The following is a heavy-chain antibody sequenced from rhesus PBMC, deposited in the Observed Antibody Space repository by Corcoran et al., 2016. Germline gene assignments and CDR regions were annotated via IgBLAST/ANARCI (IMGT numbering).Heavy chain of an antibody. CDR3: ARVGTVNWYFDL. D-gene: IGHD4-23*01. CDR2: IYWDDDK. J-gene: IGHJ2*01. CDR1: GFSLSTSGMG. V-gene: IGHV2S1*01. Sequence: QVTLKESGPALVKPTQTLTLTCTFSGFSLSTSGMGVGWIRQPPGKALEWLASIYWDDDKYYRTSLKSRLTISKDTSKNQVVLTMTNMDPVDTATYYCARVGTVNWYFDLWGPGTPITISS.